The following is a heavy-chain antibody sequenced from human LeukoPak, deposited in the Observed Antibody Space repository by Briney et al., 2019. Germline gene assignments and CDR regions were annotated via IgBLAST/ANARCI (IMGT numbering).Heavy chain of an antibody. V-gene: IGHV3-23*01. J-gene: IGHJ4*02. CDR2: ISGSGGST. CDR3: ARGHIVVLTAPDY. D-gene: IGHD2-21*02. CDR1: GFTFSSYG. Sequence: PGGSLRLSCAASGFTFSSYGMSWVRQAPGKGLEWVSVISGSGGSTYHADSVKGRFTISRDNAKNTLYLQMNSLRAEDTAMYYCARGHIVVLTAPDYWGQGTLVTVSS.